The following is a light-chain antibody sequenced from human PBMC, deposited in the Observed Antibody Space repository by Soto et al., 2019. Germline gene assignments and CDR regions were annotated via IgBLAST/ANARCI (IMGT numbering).Light chain of an antibody. J-gene: IGKJ4*01. CDR2: QVS. Sequence: DVVMTQSPLSLPVTPGQPASFSCKSSQSLAYSDGNTYLSWFQQRPGQSPRRIIYQVSKRDSGVPERLSRSRSGSGLTLRISRVEAEDVGIYFCLQGTHWLPTVGGRTKVDIK. CDR1: QSLAYSDGNTY. V-gene: IGKV2-30*01. CDR3: LQGTHWLPT.